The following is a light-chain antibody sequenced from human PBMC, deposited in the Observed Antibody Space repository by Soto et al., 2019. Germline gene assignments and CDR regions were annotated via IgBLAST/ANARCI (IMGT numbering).Light chain of an antibody. CDR3: QQYGSSGT. CDR1: QSVSNNY. V-gene: IGKV3-20*01. J-gene: IGKJ1*01. CDR2: GAS. Sequence: ESVFMQSPSTLSLSSGGRATLSCRASQSVSNNYLAWYQQKPGQAPRLLIYGASNRATGIPDRFSGSGSGTDFTLTISRLEPEDFAVYYCQQYGSSGTFGQGTKV.